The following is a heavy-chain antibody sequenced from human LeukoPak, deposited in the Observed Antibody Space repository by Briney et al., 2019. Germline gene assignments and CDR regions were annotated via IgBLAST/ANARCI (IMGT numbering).Heavy chain of an antibody. CDR3: AKDLNYDFWSGLGN. V-gene: IGHV3-30*18. CDR1: GFTLSSFG. J-gene: IGHJ4*02. CDR2: ISDDGSNT. D-gene: IGHD3-3*01. Sequence: GGSLRLSCTASGFTLSSFGMYWVRQAPGKGLEWVAVISDDGSNTYYADSVKGRFTISRDNSKNTLYLQMNSLRAEDTAVYYCAKDLNYDFWSGLGNWGQGTLVTVSS.